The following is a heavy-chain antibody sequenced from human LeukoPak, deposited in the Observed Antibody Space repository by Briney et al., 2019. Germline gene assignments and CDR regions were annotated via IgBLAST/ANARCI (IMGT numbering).Heavy chain of an antibody. D-gene: IGHD4-17*01. J-gene: IGHJ6*03. CDR1: GGTFSSYA. CDR3: ARGRTVTPYYYYYMDV. CDR2: IIPIFGTA. V-gene: IGHV1-69*05. Sequence: SVKVSCKASGGTFSSYAISWVRQAPGQGLKWMGRIIPIFGTANYAQKFQGRVTITTDESTSTAYMELSSLRSEDTAVYYCARGRTVTPYYYYYMDVWGKGTTVTVSS.